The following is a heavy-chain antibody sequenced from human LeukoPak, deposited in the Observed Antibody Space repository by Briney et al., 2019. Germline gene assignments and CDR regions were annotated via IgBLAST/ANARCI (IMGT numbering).Heavy chain of an antibody. CDR3: ARDGDYYDSSGYYYGRYYYYMDV. J-gene: IGHJ6*03. D-gene: IGHD3-22*01. CDR1: GYTFTSCY. V-gene: IGHV1-46*01. Sequence: ASVKVSCKASGYTFTSCYMHWVRQAPGQGLEWMGIINPSGGSTSYAQKFQGRVTMTRDMSTSTVYMELSSLRSEDTAVYYCARDGDYYDSSGYYYGRYYYYMDVWGKGTTVTVSS. CDR2: INPSGGST.